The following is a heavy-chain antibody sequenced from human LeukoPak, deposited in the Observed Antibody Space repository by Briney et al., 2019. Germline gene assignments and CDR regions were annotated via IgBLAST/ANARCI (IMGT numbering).Heavy chain of an antibody. D-gene: IGHD3-22*01. V-gene: IGHV3-64D*09. J-gene: IGHJ4*02. CDR1: GFSFGSNA. Sequence: GGSLRLSCSASGFSFGSNAMHWVRQAPGKGLEYVSGISSNGGSTGYADSVKGRFTISRDNSKRGMFLQMSSLRPEDTDIYYCASTYHYDSSGYYPFDYWGQGTLVTVSS. CDR3: ASTYHYDSSGYYPFDY. CDR2: ISSNGGST.